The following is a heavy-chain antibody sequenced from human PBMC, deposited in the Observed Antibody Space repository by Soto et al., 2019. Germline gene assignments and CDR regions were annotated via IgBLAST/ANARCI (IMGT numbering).Heavy chain of an antibody. J-gene: IGHJ4*02. V-gene: IGHV4-39*01. CDR1: GGSISSSTYY. Sequence: QLQLQESGPGLVKPSETLSLICTVSGGSISSSTYYWGWIHQPPGKGLEWIGNIYYSGSTYYNPFLKSRVTISVDRSKNQFSLKLSSVTAADTAMYFCARHARGSCYSWGQGTLVTVSS. CDR2: IYYSGST. D-gene: IGHD2-15*01. CDR3: ARHARGSCYS.